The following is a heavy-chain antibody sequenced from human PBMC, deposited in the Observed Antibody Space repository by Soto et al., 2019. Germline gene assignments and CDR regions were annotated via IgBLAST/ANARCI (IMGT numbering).Heavy chain of an antibody. J-gene: IGHJ6*03. V-gene: IGHV4-39*01. CDR1: GDSISSRSYY. CDR3: ARFSWYDGDSITNYYMDF. D-gene: IGHD6-13*01. CDR2: ISYTGNT. Sequence: LQESGPGLVKPSETLSLTCSVFGDSISSRSYYWAWFRRPPGMGLEWIASISYTGNTYYNPSRTSRAAISGDTSKNQFSLKLSFVTAADTAVYYCARFSWYDGDSITNYYMDFWGNGATVTVSS.